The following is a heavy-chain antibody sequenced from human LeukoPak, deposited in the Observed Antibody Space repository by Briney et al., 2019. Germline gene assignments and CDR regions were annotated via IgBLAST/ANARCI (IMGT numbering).Heavy chain of an antibody. CDR2: IYTSGST. V-gene: IGHV4-4*09. D-gene: IGHD3-10*01. CDR3: ARSGSYYTNWFDP. J-gene: IGHJ5*02. Sequence: PSGTLSLTCTVSGGSISSYYWSWIRQPPGKRLEWIGYIYTSGSTNYNPSLKSRVTISVDTSKNQFSLKLSSVTAADTAVYYCARSGSYYTNWFDPWGQGTLVTVSS. CDR1: GGSISSYY.